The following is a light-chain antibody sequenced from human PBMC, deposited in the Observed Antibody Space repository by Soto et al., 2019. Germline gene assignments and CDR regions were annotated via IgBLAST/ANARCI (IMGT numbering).Light chain of an antibody. Sequence: EIVLTQSPGTLSLSPGERATLSCRASQSVSSTYLAWYQQKPGQPPRLLIYGASTRATGIPDRFSGSGSGTDFPLTISRLEPEDFAVFFCQQYGSSPRTFGQGTKVEMK. V-gene: IGKV3-20*01. CDR1: QSVSSTY. CDR2: GAS. J-gene: IGKJ1*01. CDR3: QQYGSSPRT.